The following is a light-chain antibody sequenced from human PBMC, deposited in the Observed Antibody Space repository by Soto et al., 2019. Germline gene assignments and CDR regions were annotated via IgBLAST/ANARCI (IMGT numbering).Light chain of an antibody. CDR1: SSDVGGYNY. Sequence: QPVLTQPASVSGSPGQSITISCTGTSSDVGGYNYVSWYQRHPGKAPKLMIYDVSNRPSGVSNRFSGSKSGNTASLTISGLQAEDEADYYCSSYTSSSTPVVFGGGTKVTVL. CDR2: DVS. CDR3: SSYTSSSTPVV. V-gene: IGLV2-14*01. J-gene: IGLJ2*01.